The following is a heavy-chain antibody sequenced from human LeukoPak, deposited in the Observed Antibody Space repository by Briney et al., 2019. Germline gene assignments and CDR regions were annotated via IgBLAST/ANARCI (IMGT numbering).Heavy chain of an antibody. V-gene: IGHV4-59*01. J-gene: IGHJ1*01. CDR1: GGSISSYY. D-gene: IGHD4-23*01. Sequence: SETLSLTCTVSGGSISSYYWSWIRQPPGKGLEWIGYIYYSGSTNYNPSLKSRVTISVDTSKNQFSLKLSSVTAADTAVYYCARGFFDDYGGQHWGQGTLVTVSS. CDR2: IYYSGST. CDR3: ARGFFDDYGGQH.